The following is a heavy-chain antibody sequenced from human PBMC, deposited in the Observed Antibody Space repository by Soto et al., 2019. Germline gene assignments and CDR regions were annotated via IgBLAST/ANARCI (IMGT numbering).Heavy chain of an antibody. V-gene: IGHV3-11*01. Sequence: GSLLLSCAASGFPFSDSYMAGIRQAPGKGLEEIATISSTGSTPYYADSVKGRFTISRDNAQNSLYLEMNNLRAEDTAVYYCARGQQLVANWLDPWGQGILVTVYS. CDR3: ARGQQLVANWLDP. J-gene: IGHJ5*02. CDR2: ISSTGSTP. CDR1: GFPFSDSY. D-gene: IGHD6-13*01.